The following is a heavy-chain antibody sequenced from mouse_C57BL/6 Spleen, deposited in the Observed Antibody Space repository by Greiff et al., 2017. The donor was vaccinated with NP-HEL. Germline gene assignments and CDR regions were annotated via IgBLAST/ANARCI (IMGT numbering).Heavy chain of an antibody. CDR2: IDPSDSDT. V-gene: IGHV1-52*01. J-gene: IGHJ3*01. D-gene: IGHD2-3*01. CDR3: ARGDGYSF. Sequence: QVQLQQPGAELVRPGSSVKLSCKASGYTFTSYWMHWVKQRPIQGLEWIGNIDPSDSDTHYNQKFKDKATLTVDKSSSTAYMQLSSLTSEDSAVYYCARGDGYSFWGQGTLVTVSA. CDR1: GYTFTSYW.